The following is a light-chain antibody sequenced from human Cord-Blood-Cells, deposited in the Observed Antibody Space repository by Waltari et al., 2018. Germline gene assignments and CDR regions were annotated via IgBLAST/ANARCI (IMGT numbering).Light chain of an antibody. Sequence: EIVMTQSSATLSVSPGERANISCRASQSGSSNLAWYQQAPGQAPRLLIYGASIRATGIPARFSGSGSATEFTLTISSLPSEDFAVYYCQQYNTWPLTFGGGTKVEIK. V-gene: IGKV3-15*01. CDR3: QQYNTWPLT. CDR2: GAS. J-gene: IGKJ4*01. CDR1: QSGSSN.